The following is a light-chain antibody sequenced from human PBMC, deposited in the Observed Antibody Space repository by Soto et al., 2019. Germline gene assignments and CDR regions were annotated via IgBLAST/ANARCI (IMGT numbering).Light chain of an antibody. CDR3: QQRSNWPRAVT. J-gene: IGKJ5*01. Sequence: EIVMTQSPATLSVSPGERATLSCRASQSVSSNLAWYQQKPGQAPRLLIYGASTRATGIPARFSGSGSGTEFTLTISSLEPEDFAVYYCQQRSNWPRAVTFGQGTRLEIK. CDR1: QSVSSN. CDR2: GAS. V-gene: IGKV3-15*01.